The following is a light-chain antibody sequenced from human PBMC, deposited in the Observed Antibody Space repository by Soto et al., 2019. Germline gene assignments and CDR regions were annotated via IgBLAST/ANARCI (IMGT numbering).Light chain of an antibody. CDR2: EVN. V-gene: IGLV2-14*01. Sequence: QSVLAQPSSVPGSPGQSITTSCTGTSTDVGGYNYVSWYQHHPGKGPKLIIYEVNNRPSGVSDRFSGSKSGNKASLTISNLEAEDESDYYCGSYTSTDTPFVFGTGTKVTVL. CDR3: GSYTSTDTPFV. CDR1: STDVGGYNY. J-gene: IGLJ1*01.